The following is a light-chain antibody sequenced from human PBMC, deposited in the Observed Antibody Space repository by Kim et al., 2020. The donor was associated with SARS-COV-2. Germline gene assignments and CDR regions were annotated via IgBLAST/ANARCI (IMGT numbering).Light chain of an antibody. CDR2: RDR. J-gene: IGLJ3*02. CDR3: HVWDSNTAV. Sequence: SYELTQPLSESVALGQTARITCGGSSIGAKSVHWYQQKPGQSPVLVIYRDRNRPSGIPERFSGSNSGNTATLTISRAQAGDEADYYCHVWDSNTAVFGGGTRLGVL. V-gene: IGLV3-9*01. CDR1: SIGAKS.